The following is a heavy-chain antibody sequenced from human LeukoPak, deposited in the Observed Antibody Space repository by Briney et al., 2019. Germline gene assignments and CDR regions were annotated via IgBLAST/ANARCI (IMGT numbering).Heavy chain of an antibody. CDR1: GYTFTGYY. Sequence: ASVKVSCKASGYTFTGYYMHWVRQAPGQGLEWMGWINPNSGGTNYAQKFQGRVTMTRDTSISTAYMELSRLRSDDTAVYYCARITGVYDSSGYIGYWGQGTLVTVSS. V-gene: IGHV1-2*02. CDR2: INPNSGGT. J-gene: IGHJ4*02. CDR3: ARITGVYDSSGYIGY. D-gene: IGHD3-22*01.